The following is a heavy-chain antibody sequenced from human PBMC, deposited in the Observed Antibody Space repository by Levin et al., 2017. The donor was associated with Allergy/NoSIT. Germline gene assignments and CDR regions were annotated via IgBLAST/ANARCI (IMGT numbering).Heavy chain of an antibody. V-gene: IGHV3-30*18. CDR2: ISYDGSKK. CDR1: GFPFRTAD. CDR3: AQDRRGIMGTIGYFDF. Sequence: GESLKISCAASGFPFRTADLHWVRQAPGKGLEWVAVISYDGSKKYYRDSVKGRFNISRDNAKNTLYLEMNSLRAEDTAVYYCAQDRRGIMGTIGYFDFWGRGTLVTVSS. J-gene: IGHJ2*01. D-gene: IGHD1-26*01.